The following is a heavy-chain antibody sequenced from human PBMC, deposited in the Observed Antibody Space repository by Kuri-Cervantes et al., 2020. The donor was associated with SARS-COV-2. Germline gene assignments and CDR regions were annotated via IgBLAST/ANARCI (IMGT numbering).Heavy chain of an antibody. Sequence: ASVKVSCKVSGYTLTELSMHWVRQAPGKGLEWMGGIEPEEGETIYAQEFEGRVTMTEDTSTETTYMELSSLRSEDTAVYYCARDASAPRYFDYWGQGTLVTVSS. V-gene: IGHV1-24*01. J-gene: IGHJ4*02. D-gene: IGHD6-6*01. CDR1: GYTLTELS. CDR2: IEPEEGET. CDR3: ARDASAPRYFDY.